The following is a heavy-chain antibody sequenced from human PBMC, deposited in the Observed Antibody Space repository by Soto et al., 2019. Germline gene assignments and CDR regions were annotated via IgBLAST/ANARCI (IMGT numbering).Heavy chain of an antibody. Sequence: QVHLVESGGGVVQPGRSLRLSFAASGFSFSTYGMHWVRQAPGKGLEWVAFISNDGSNKYYADSVKGRFTISRDNSKNTLYLQMNSLRAEDTAVYYCAKGVGNYGAFDYWGQGTLVTVSS. J-gene: IGHJ4*02. V-gene: IGHV3-30*18. CDR2: ISNDGSNK. CDR3: AKGVGNYGAFDY. CDR1: GFSFSTYG. D-gene: IGHD1-7*01.